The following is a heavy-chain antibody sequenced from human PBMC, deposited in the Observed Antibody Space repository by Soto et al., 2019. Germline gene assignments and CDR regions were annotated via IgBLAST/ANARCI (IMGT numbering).Heavy chain of an antibody. V-gene: IGHV3-23*01. CDR1: GCTFSTYG. CDR3: AKWHEDIVLMVYAIPHHYYYYGIAV. J-gene: IGHJ6*02. Sequence: GRSLRLSCAASGCTFSTYGMSWVRLPPGKGLEWVSAISGSGGSSYYADSVKGRCTISRDQSRNPLFMQMNSLRAQDTAVYYCAKWHEDIVLMVYAIPHHYYYYGIAVAGQGTTVTVSS. CDR2: ISGSGGSS. D-gene: IGHD2-8*01.